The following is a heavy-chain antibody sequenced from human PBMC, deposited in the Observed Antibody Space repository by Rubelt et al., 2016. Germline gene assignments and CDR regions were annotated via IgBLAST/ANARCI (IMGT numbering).Heavy chain of an antibody. CDR2: ISGSGGST. J-gene: IGHJ4*02. CDR3: AKETEMIVLSPSLVY. V-gene: IGHV3-23*01. Sequence: GGSLRLSCAASGFTFSSYAMSWVRQAPGKGLEWVSAISGSGGSTNHADSVKGRFTISRDNSKNTLYLQMNSLRAEDTAVYYCAKETEMIVLSPSLVYWGQGTLVTVSS. D-gene: IGHD2/OR15-2a*01. CDR1: GFTFSSYA.